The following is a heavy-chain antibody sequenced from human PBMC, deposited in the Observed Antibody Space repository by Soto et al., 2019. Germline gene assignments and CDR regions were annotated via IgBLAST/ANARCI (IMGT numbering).Heavy chain of an antibody. D-gene: IGHD3-10*02. CDR1: GYTFTSHG. CDR2: ISAYNGDT. J-gene: IGHJ6*03. CDR3: ARIVRESNIDYYRYMAV. V-gene: IGHV1-18*01. Sequence: QVQLVQSGGEVRKPGASVKVSCKASGYTFTSHGISWVRQAPGQGLEWMGWISAYNGDTNYAQKLQGRVTVTTDRTTSTVYMELRSLRSEATAVYYRARIVRESNIDYYRYMAVCGNGTTFTVS.